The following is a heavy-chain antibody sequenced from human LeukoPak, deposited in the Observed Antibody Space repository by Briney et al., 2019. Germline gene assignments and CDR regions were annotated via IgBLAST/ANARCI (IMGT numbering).Heavy chain of an antibody. J-gene: IGHJ4*02. Sequence: GGSLRLSCAASGFTFSSYEMNWVRQAPGKGLQWVSYISSSGSTIYYADSVKGRFTISRDNAKNSLYLQMNSLRAEDTAVYYCARSNFLYYFDYWGQGTLVTVSS. CDR2: ISSSGSTI. V-gene: IGHV3-48*03. CDR3: ARSNFLYYFDY. CDR1: GFTFSSYE. D-gene: IGHD4/OR15-4a*01.